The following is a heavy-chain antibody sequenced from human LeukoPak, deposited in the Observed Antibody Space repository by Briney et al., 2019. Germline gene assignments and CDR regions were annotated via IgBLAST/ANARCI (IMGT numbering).Heavy chain of an antibody. CDR2: ISYDGSNK. J-gene: IGHJ6*02. Sequence: PGGSLRLSCAASGFTLSSYWMHWVRQAPGKGLEWVAVISYDGSNKYYADSVKGRFTISRDNSKNTLYLQMNSLRAEDTAVYYCAKEAVGMATIFGVVTSYYYYGMDVWGQGTTVTVSS. D-gene: IGHD3-3*01. V-gene: IGHV3-30*18. CDR1: GFTLSSYW. CDR3: AKEAVGMATIFGVVTSYYYYGMDV.